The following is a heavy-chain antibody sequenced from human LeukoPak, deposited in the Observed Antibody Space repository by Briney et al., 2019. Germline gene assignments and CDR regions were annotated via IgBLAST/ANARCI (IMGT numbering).Heavy chain of an antibody. D-gene: IGHD4-17*01. V-gene: IGHV3-15*01. J-gene: IGHJ4*02. CDR1: GFSLSKVW. Sequence: GGTLRLSCAASGFSLSKVWMSWVREAPGKGVEWVGHIKTKTDGGTTEYAAPVRGRFTFSRDDSEDTLYLQMNSLKTEDTAVYYCTTVDYGDLTPAASSDYWGQATLVTVSS. CDR3: TTVDYGDLTPAASSDY. CDR2: IKTKTDGGTT.